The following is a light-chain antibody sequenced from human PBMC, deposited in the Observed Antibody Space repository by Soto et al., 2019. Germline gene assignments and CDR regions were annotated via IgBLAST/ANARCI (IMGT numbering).Light chain of an antibody. CDR3: AAWDDSLNGVV. CDR1: SSNIGNNA. J-gene: IGLJ2*01. CDR2: YDD. Sequence: QSVLTQPPSVSEAPRQRVTISCSGSSSNIGNNAVNWYQQLPGKAPKLLIYYDDLLPSGVSDRFSGSKSGTSASLAISGLQSEDEADYYCAAWDDSLNGVVLAEGPSSPS. V-gene: IGLV1-36*01.